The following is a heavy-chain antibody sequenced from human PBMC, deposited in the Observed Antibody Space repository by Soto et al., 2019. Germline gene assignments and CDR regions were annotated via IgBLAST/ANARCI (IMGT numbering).Heavy chain of an antibody. CDR2: IFCNDEK. CDR1: GFSLSDARMG. J-gene: IGHJ4*02. Sequence: QVTLKESGPVLVKPTETLTLTCAVSGFSLSDARMGVSWIRQPPGKALEWLAHIFCNDEKSYSTSLKSRLTLSKDPSKVHVVLTMTTMDPVDTATYSCAHVRQWDGSQSYGYWGRGTLVTVSS. V-gene: IGHV2-26*01. CDR3: AHVRQWDGSQSYGY. D-gene: IGHD1-26*01.